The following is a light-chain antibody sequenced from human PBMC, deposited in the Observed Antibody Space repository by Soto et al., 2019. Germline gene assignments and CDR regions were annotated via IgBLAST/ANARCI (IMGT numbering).Light chain of an antibody. CDR1: QTIYSN. CDR2: RAS. V-gene: IGKV3-15*01. J-gene: IGKJ1*01. CDR3: QQFNTSPWT. Sequence: IGMTQSPATLSVSPGERATLSCRASQTIYSNVAWYHQRPGQPPRLLIYRASSRATGIPARFSGSGSGTEFTLTISSLQPDDFATYYCQQFNTSPWTFGQGTKVDIK.